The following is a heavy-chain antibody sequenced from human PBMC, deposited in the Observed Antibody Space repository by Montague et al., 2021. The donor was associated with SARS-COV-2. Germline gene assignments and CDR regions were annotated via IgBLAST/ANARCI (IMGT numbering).Heavy chain of an antibody. CDR1: GGSISSTAYY. CDR3: ARQTTLLRGRAPPGV. CDR2: IYHTVNT. Sequence: SETLSLTCTVSGGSISSTAYYWGWIRQPPGKGLEWIGSIYHTVNTYYNPSLKSRVTISVDASKNQFSLTLSSVSAADTAVYYCARQTTLLRGRAPPGVWGQGTTVTVSS. V-gene: IGHV4-39*01. D-gene: IGHD3-10*01. J-gene: IGHJ6*02.